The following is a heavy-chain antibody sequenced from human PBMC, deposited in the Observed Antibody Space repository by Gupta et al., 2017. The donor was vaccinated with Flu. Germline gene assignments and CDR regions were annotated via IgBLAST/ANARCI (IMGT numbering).Heavy chain of an antibody. CDR1: SYG. D-gene: IGHD2-15*01. CDR3: AGACDCSGGSYYLDY. CDR2: ISSSSSYI. J-gene: IGHJ4*02. Sequence: SYGTNWVRQAPGKGLEWVSSISSSSSYIYYADLVKGRFTVSRDNAKNSFYLQMNSPTTDDTAMYYCAGACDCSGGSYYLDYCCLVALGTVSS. V-gene: IGHV3-21*01.